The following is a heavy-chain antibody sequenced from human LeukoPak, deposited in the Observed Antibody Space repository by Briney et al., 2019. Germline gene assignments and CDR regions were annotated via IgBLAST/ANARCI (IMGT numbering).Heavy chain of an antibody. V-gene: IGHV1-69*05. Sequence: ASVTVSCKASGGTSSTYTITWVRQAPGQGLEWMGGIIPIFRTPNYAQKFQGRVTITTDESTSTAYMELSSLKSDDTAIYYCARVDRYYFYLDVWGKGTTVTVSS. CDR3: ARVDRYYFYLDV. CDR2: IIPIFRTP. CDR1: GGTSSTYT. J-gene: IGHJ6*03.